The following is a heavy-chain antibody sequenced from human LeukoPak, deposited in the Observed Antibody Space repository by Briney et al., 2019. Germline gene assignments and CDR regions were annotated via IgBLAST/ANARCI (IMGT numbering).Heavy chain of an antibody. CDR2: ISANSHYI. V-gene: IGHV3-21*01. J-gene: IGHJ4*02. CDR1: GFTFSSYD. CDR3: ARDRSGYTFDD. Sequence: GGSLRLSCAASGFTFSSYDMNWVRQAPGKGLEWVSCISANSHYIYYADSVKGRFTISRDNAKISLYLQMNSLRAEDTAVYYCARDRSGYTFDDWGQGTLVTVSS. D-gene: IGHD5-18*01.